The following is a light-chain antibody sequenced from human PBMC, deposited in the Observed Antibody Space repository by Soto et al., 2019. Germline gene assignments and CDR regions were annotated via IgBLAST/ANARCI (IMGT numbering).Light chain of an antibody. CDR1: QSVSSSY. CDR2: GAS. V-gene: IGKV3-20*01. J-gene: IGKJ5*01. Sequence: EIVLTQSPGTLSLSPGERATLSCRASQSVSSSYLDWYQQKPGQAPRLLIYGASSRATGIPDRFSGSGSGTDFTLSISRLEPEDFAVYYCQQYGSSPPITFGQGTRLDIK. CDR3: QQYGSSPPIT.